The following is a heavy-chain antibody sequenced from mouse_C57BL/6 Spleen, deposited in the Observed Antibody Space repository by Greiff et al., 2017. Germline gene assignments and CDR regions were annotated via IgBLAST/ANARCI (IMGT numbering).Heavy chain of an antibody. J-gene: IGHJ4*01. CDR3: ARGSYSNFAMDY. Sequence: QVQLQQSGAELVKPGASVKLSCKASGYTFTSYWMHWVKQRPGQGLEWIGMIHPNSGSTNYNEKFKSKATLTVDKSSSTAYMQLSSLTSEDSAVYYWARGSYSNFAMDYWGQGTSVTVSS. D-gene: IGHD2-5*01. V-gene: IGHV1-64*01. CDR1: GYTFTSYW. CDR2: IHPNSGST.